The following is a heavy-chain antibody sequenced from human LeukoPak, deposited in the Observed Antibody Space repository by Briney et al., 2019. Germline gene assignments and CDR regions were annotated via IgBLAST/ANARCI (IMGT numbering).Heavy chain of an antibody. CDR1: GYTFTSYY. CDR2: INPSGGST. J-gene: IGHJ4*02. V-gene: IGHV1-46*01. CDR3: ARTFSIASAGRNDY. D-gene: IGHD6-13*01. Sequence: ASVKVSCKASGYTFTSYYMHWMRQAPGQGLQWMGLINPSGGSTSYAQKFQGRVTMTRDTSTSTVFMELSSLTSEDTAVYYCARTFSIASAGRNDYWGQGTLVTVSS.